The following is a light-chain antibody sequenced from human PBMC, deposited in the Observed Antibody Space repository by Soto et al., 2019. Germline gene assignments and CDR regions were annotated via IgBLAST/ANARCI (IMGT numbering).Light chain of an antibody. J-gene: IGKJ1*01. Sequence: DIQMTQSPSTLSGSVGDRVTITCRASQTISSWLAWYQQKPWKAPKLLIYKASTLKSGVPSRFSGSGSGTEFTLPISSLQPDDFATYYCQPYNSYSEAFGQGNKVELK. CDR1: QTISSW. CDR3: QPYNSYSEA. V-gene: IGKV1-5*03. CDR2: KAS.